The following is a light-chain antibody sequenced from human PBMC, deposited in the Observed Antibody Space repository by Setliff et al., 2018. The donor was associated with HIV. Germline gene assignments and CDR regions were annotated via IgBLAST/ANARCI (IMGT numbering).Light chain of an antibody. CDR2: EVS. CDR3: CSYTGSGYV. CDR1: SCDLGGYNY. V-gene: IGLV2-14*01. J-gene: IGLJ1*01. Sequence: QSVLTQPASVSGSPGQSITISCTGTSCDLGGYNYVSWYQQHPGKAPKLMIYEVSNRPSGVSNRFSGSKSGNTASLTISGLQAEDEADYYCCSYTGSGYVFGTGTKVTVL.